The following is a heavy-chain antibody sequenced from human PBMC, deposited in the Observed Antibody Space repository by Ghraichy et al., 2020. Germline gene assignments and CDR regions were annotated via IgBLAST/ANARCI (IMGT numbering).Heavy chain of an antibody. CDR1: GGTFSSYA. Sequence: SVKVSCKASGGTFSSYAINWVRQAPGQGLEWMGGIIPIFGTANYAQKFQGRVTITADESTSTAYMELSSLRSEDTAVYYCARGFRAIVVVPAASDAFDIWGQGTMVTVSS. D-gene: IGHD2-2*01. CDR3: ARGFRAIVVVPAASDAFDI. V-gene: IGHV1-69*13. CDR2: IIPIFGTA. J-gene: IGHJ3*02.